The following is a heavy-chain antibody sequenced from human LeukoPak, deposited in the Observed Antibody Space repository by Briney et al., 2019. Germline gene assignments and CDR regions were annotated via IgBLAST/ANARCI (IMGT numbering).Heavy chain of an antibody. CDR1: GGSISSSSYY. CDR3: ATRLIVVVPAAIREYYFDY. CDR2: IYYSGST. Sequence: PSETLSLTCTVSGGSISSSSYYWGWIHQPPGKGLEWIGSIYYSGSTYYNPSLKSRVTISVDTSKNQFSLKLSSVTAADTAVYYCATRLIVVVPAAIREYYFDYWGQGTLVTVSS. D-gene: IGHD2-2*02. J-gene: IGHJ4*02. V-gene: IGHV4-39*01.